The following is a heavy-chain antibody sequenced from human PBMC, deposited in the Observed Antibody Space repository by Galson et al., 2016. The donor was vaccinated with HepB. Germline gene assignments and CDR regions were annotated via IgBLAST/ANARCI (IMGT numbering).Heavy chain of an antibody. CDR3: ASSLIVGAPGGAFDI. V-gene: IGHV5-51*01. D-gene: IGHD1-26*01. Sequence: QSGAEVKEHGESLKISCKGSGYRFTSQWVGWVRQMPGKGLEWMGIIYPGDSDTRYSLSFQGQVNISVAKSISTAYLQWASLKASDTAMYFCASSLIVGAPGGAFDIWDPGTRVTVSP. J-gene: IGHJ3*02. CDR1: GYRFTSQW. CDR2: IYPGDSDT.